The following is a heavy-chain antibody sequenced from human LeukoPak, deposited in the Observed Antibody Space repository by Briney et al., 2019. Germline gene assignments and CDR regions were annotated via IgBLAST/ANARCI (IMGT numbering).Heavy chain of an antibody. Sequence: GGSLRLSCSAPGFTFSSYAISRGRQAPGKGPEGGSAISGSGGSTYYADSVKGRFTISRDNSKNTLYLQMNSLRAEDTAVYYCAKSGVRGVIIFWFDPWGQGTLVTVSS. CDR1: GFTFSSYA. CDR3: AKSGVRGVIIFWFDP. CDR2: ISGSGGST. J-gene: IGHJ5*02. V-gene: IGHV3-23*01. D-gene: IGHD3-10*01.